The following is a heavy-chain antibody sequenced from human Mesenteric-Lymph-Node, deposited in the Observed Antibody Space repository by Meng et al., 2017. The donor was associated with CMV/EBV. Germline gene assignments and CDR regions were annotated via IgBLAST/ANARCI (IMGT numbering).Heavy chain of an antibody. J-gene: IGHJ5*02. D-gene: IGHD3-3*01. CDR3: ATFTDFWSGYYRGWLDP. V-gene: IGHV1-69*06. Sequence: FSTYAITWLRQAPGQGLEWVGGIIPVIPSTNYAQKFQGRVTITADRSSNTAYMELSSLTSEDTAVYYCATFTDFWSGYYRGWLDPWGQGTLVTVSS. CDR1: FSTYA. CDR2: IIPVIPST.